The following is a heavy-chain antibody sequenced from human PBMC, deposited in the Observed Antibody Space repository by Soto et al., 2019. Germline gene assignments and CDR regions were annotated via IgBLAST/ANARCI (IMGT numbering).Heavy chain of an antibody. J-gene: IGHJ5*02. D-gene: IGHD1-1*01. Sequence: SQTLSLTCAICGDSVSRNIAAWNWIRQSPSRGLEWLGRTYYRSKWYNDYAVSVKSRITINPDTSKNQFSLQLNSVTPEDTAVYYCARDQNWNDVVYWFDPWGQGTLVTVSS. CDR3: ARDQNWNDVVYWFDP. V-gene: IGHV6-1*01. CDR1: GDSVSRNIAA. CDR2: TYYRSKWYN.